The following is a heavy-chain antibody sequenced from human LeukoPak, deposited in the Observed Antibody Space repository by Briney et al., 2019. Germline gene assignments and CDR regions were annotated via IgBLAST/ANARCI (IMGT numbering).Heavy chain of an antibody. D-gene: IGHD5-18*01. V-gene: IGHV1-2*02. CDR1: GYTFTGYY. CDR2: INPNSGGT. CDR3: ARDTAMAFYYMDV. J-gene: IGHJ6*03. Sequence: ASVKVSCKASGYTFTGYYMHWVRRAHGQGLEWMGWINPNSGGTNYAQKFQGRVTMTRDTSISTAYMELSRLRSDDTAVYYCARDTAMAFYYMDVWGKGTTVTVSS.